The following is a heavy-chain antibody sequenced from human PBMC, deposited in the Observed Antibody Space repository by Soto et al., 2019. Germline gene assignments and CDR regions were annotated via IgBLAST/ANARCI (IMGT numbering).Heavy chain of an antibody. CDR3: AKTKGYCSSTSCSYYYYYMDV. V-gene: IGHV3-30*18. CDR1: GFTFSSYG. J-gene: IGHJ6*03. CDR2: ISYDGSNK. Sequence: GGSLRLSCAASGFTFSSYGMHWVRQAPGKGLEWVAVISYDGSNKYYADSVKGRFTISRDNSKNTLYLQMNSLRAEDTAVYYCAKTKGYCSSTSCSYYYYYMDVWGKGTTVTVSS. D-gene: IGHD2-2*01.